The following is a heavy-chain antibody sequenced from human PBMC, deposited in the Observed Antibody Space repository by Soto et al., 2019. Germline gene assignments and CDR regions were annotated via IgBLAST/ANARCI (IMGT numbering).Heavy chain of an antibody. CDR3: AKDVGGADGYFYNMDV. D-gene: IGHD6-25*01. Sequence: VQLVESGGGLVQPGRSLRLSCAASGFTLDDYAMHWVRQAPGKGLEWVSGITWNSGYIAYLDSVKGRFTISRDNAKKSLYLQMNSLRTEDTALYYCAKDVGGADGYFYNMDVWGKGTTVTVSS. CDR2: ITWNSGYI. V-gene: IGHV3-9*01. CDR1: GFTLDDYA. J-gene: IGHJ6*03.